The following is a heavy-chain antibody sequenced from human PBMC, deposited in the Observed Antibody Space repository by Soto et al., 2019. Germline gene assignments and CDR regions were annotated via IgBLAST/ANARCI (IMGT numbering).Heavy chain of an antibody. CDR3: ARDLGVGGASAS. CDR2: INAGNGNT. Sequence: QVQLVQSGAEVKKPGASVKVSCKASGYTFTSYAMHWVRQAPGQRLEWMGWINAGNGNTKYSQKFQGRFTITRYTSGSTPYTWLSGLRSEDTAVCYCARDLGVGGASASWVQEPLITVSS. D-gene: IGHD1-26*01. J-gene: IGHJ5*02. V-gene: IGHV1-3*01. CDR1: GYTFTSYA.